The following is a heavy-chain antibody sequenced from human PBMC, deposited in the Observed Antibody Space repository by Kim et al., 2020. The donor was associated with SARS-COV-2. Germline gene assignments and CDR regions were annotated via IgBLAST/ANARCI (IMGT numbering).Heavy chain of an antibody. CDR2: ISYDGSNK. CDR1: GFTFSSYA. CDR3: ARDLDGYNPTYYYYGMDV. V-gene: IGHV3-30*04. Sequence: GGSLRLSCAASGFTFSSYAMHWVRQAPGKGLEWVAVISYDGSNKYYADSVKGRFTISRDNSKNTLYLQMNSLRAEDAAVYYCARDLDGYNPTYYYYGMDVWSRGTTDTVSS. D-gene: IGHD5-12*01. J-gene: IGHJ6*02.